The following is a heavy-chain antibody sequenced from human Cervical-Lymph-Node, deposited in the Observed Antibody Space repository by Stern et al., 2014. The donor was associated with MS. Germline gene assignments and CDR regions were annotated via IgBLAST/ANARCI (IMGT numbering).Heavy chain of an antibody. CDR3: ARSPLPNCGGDCHPLDF. CDR2: IFSSGGT. V-gene: IGHV4-31*03. D-gene: IGHD2-21*02. J-gene: IGHJ4*02. Sequence: QLQLQESGPGLVTPSQTLSLTCTVSGDSISRGAYDWTWIRQYPGKGLEWIGSIFSSGGTYYNPSLKSRLDISRDTSKNQFALDLTSVTAADTAVYYCARSPLPNCGGDCHPLDFWGQGTLVTVSS. CDR1: GDSISRGAYD.